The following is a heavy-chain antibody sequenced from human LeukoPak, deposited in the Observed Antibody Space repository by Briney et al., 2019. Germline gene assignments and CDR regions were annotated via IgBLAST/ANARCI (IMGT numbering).Heavy chain of an antibody. CDR2: IYYSGST. Sequence: SETLSLTCTVSGRSISSGGYYWSWIRQHPGKGLEWIGYIYYSGSTYYNPSLKSRVTISVDTSKNQFSLKLSSVTAADTAVYYGGTHGDYGKSWFDPWGQGTLVTVFS. J-gene: IGHJ5*02. CDR1: GRSISSGGYY. D-gene: IGHD4-17*01. CDR3: GTHGDYGKSWFDP. V-gene: IGHV4-31*03.